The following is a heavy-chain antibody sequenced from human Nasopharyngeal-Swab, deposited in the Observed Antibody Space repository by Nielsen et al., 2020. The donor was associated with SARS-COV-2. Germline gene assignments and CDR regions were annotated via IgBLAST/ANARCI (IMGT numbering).Heavy chain of an antibody. CDR3: ARERGNSLDY. Sequence: GESLKISCAASGFTFSSYWMSWVRQAPGKGLEWVANIKQDGSKKYYVDSVKGRFTISRDNAKNSLYLQMNSLRAEDTAVYYCARERGNSLDYWGQGTLVTVSS. CDR1: GFTFSSYW. V-gene: IGHV3-7*01. CDR2: IKQDGSKK. D-gene: IGHD4-23*01. J-gene: IGHJ4*02.